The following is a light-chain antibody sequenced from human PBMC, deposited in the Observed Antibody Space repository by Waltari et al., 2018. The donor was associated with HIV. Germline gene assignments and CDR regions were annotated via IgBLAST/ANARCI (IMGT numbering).Light chain of an antibody. CDR2: DDR. Sequence: YVLTQPPSVSVAPNQTATVACIGENIGVRDVHWYRQRSVQAPEVVSHDDRDRAPGSPGRSTGSNSGDMATLTIASVEAGDEAVYYCQVWGATNDWVFGGGTKVTVL. CDR3: QVWGATNDWV. J-gene: IGLJ3*02. CDR1: NIGVRD. V-gene: IGLV3-21*02.